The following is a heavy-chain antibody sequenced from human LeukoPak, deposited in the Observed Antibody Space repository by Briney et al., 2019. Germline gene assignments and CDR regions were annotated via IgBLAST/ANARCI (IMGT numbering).Heavy chain of an antibody. CDR1: GFTFSNAW. Sequence: GGSLRLSCAASGFTFSNAWMSWVRQAPGKGLEWVALIWYDGSNICYADSVKGRFTISRDNSKNTLYLQMNSLSAEDTAVYYCARDLRLQRYDSSFPDQWGQGTLVTVSS. D-gene: IGHD3-22*01. CDR2: IWYDGSNI. J-gene: IGHJ4*02. V-gene: IGHV3-33*08. CDR3: ARDLRLQRYDSSFPDQ.